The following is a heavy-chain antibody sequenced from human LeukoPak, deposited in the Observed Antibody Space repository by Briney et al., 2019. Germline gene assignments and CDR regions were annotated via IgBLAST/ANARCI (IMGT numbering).Heavy chain of an antibody. V-gene: IGHV3-66*02. D-gene: IGHD3-22*01. CDR1: GFIVSSNY. CDR2: IDRGGNT. Sequence: GGSLRLSCAASGFIVSSNYMNWVRQGRGKGREWVSVIDRGGNTYYTDSVRGRCTISRDNSKNILYLQMNSLRPEDTAVYYCARGFYEFEDSGYYFDFWGQGTLVTVSS. J-gene: IGHJ4*02. CDR3: ARGFYEFEDSGYYFDF.